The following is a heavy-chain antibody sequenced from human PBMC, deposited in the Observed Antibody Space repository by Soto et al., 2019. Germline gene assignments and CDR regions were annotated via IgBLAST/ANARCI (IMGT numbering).Heavy chain of an antibody. CDR3: ARGREISFGYNWFDP. Sequence: QVQLVQSGAEMRKPGASLQLSCQTSGYPFTSYHVHWVRQAPGQGLEWLGVINPTEGRTRYSQKFQDRVNITRDTSTSTVYMELSSLRSEDTAIYFCARGREISFGYNWFDPWGQGTLVTVSS. J-gene: IGHJ5*02. CDR1: GYPFTSYH. D-gene: IGHD3-3*01. CDR2: INPTEGRT. V-gene: IGHV1-46*01.